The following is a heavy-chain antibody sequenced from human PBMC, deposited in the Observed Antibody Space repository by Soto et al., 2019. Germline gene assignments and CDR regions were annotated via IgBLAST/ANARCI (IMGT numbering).Heavy chain of an antibody. V-gene: IGHV3-33*01. CDR1: GFTFSSYG. CDR2: TWYDGSNK. Sequence: QVQLVESGGGVVQPGRSLRLSCAASGFTFSSYGMHWARQAPGKGLEWVAVTWYDGSNKYDADSVKGRFTISRDNSKNTLYLQMNSLRAEDTAVYYCARALAARGVYYGMDVWGQGTTVTVSS. CDR3: ARALAARGVYYGMDV. J-gene: IGHJ6*02. D-gene: IGHD6-6*01.